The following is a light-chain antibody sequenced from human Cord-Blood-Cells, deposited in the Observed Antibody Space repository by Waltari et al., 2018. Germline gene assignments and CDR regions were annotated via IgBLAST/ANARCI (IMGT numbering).Light chain of an antibody. J-gene: IGKJ2*01. V-gene: IGKV4-1*01. CDR2: WAS. CDR3: QKYYSTPLYT. CDR1: QSVLYSSNNKNY. Sequence: DIVMTQSPHSLAVSLGERATITCKSSQSVLYSSNNKNYLAWYQQKTGQPPKLLIYWASTQESGVPDRCSGGGSGTDFTLTISSLQAEDVAVYYCQKYYSTPLYTFGQGTKLEIK.